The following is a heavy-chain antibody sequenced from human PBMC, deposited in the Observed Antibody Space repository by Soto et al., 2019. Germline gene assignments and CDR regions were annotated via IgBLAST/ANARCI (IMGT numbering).Heavy chain of an antibody. Sequence: PSETLSLTCTVSGGSISSGDYYWSWIRQPPGKGLEWIGYIYYSGSTYYNPSLKSRVTISVDTSKNQFSLKLSSVTAADTAVYYCAREKGAPGAMTTVVTRAKVMNWFDPWGQGTLVTVSS. CDR2: IYYSGST. D-gene: IGHD4-17*01. V-gene: IGHV4-30-4*01. J-gene: IGHJ5*02. CDR3: AREKGAPGAMTTVVTRAKVMNWFDP. CDR1: GGSISSGDYY.